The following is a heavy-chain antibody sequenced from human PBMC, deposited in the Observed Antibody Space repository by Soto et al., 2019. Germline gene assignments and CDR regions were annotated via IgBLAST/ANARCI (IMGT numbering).Heavy chain of an antibody. CDR3: ARASGRSLTRGYDLPHRFDY. J-gene: IGHJ4*02. CDR2: IKQDGSEK. CDR1: GFTFSSYW. D-gene: IGHD5-12*01. Sequence: GGSLRLSCAASGFTFSSYWMSWVRQAPGKGLEWVANIKQDGSEKYCVDSVKGRFTISRDNAKNSLYLQMNSLRAEDTAVYYCARASGRSLTRGYDLPHRFDYWGQGTLVTVSS. V-gene: IGHV3-7*01.